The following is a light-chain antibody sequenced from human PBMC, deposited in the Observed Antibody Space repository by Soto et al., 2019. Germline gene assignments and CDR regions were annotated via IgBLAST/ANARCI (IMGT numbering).Light chain of an antibody. CDR2: GAS. CDR1: QSVRSN. CDR3: QQYDNWPET. J-gene: IGKJ1*01. Sequence: EIVMTQSPSTLSVSPGERATLSCRASQSVRSNLAWYQQKPGQAPRLLMYGASTRATGIPARFSGSGSGTEFTLTISILQYEDYAVYYCQQYDNWPETFGQGTKVDIK. V-gene: IGKV3-15*01.